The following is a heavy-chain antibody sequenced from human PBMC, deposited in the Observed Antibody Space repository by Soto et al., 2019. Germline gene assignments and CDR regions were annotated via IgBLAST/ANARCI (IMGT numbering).Heavy chain of an antibody. CDR1: GDSVSSNSAA. CDR2: TYYRSKWYN. V-gene: IGHV6-1*01. D-gene: IGHD3-3*01. CDR3: ARGLWSGYYSNWFDP. J-gene: IGHJ5*02. Sequence: SQTLSLTCAISGDSVSSNSAAWNWIRQSPSRGLEWLGRTYYRSKWYNDYAVSAKSRIIITPDTSKNQFSLHLNSVTPEDTAVYYCARGLWSGYYSNWFDPWGQGTLVTVSS.